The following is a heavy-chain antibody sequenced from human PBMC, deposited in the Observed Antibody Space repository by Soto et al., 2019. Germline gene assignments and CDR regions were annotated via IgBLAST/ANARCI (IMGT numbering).Heavy chain of an antibody. J-gene: IGHJ5*02. D-gene: IGHD2-2*01. V-gene: IGHV5-10-1*01. Sequence: HGESLKISCKGSGYSFTTFWITWVRQMPGKGLEWMGTVDPRDSYTNYSPSFQGHVTIAADKSISTAYLQWSSLKASDTPIYYCGRKYCTRTTGDGWFDPWGQGTLVTVSS. CDR2: VDPRDSYT. CDR1: GYSFTTFW. CDR3: GRKYCTRTTGDGWFDP.